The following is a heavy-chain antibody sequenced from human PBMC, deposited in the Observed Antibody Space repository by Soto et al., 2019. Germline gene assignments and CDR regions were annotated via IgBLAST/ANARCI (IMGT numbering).Heavy chain of an antibody. CDR1: GFTFSSVW. Sequence: EVQLVESGGGLVKPGSSLRLSCAASGFTFSSVWMNWVRQAPGKGLEWVARIRSKTDGGTTDYAAPVKGRFTISRDDSRDTLFLQMDGLKIEDTAVYYCTRNLDSWGQGTLVTVSS. CDR2: IRSKTDGGTT. D-gene: IGHD1-1*01. CDR3: TRNLDS. J-gene: IGHJ5*01. V-gene: IGHV3-15*07.